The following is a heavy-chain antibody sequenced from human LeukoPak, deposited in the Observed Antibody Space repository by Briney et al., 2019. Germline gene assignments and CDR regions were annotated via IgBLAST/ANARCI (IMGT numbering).Heavy chain of an antibody. Sequence: PGGSLRLSCAASGFTFSSYWMSWVRQAPGKGLEWVGRIKSKTDGGTTDYAAPVKGRFTISRDDSKNTLYLQMNSLKTEDTAVYYCTTPKGVVIISDYWGQGTLVTVSS. D-gene: IGHD3-3*01. CDR3: TTPKGVVIISDY. CDR1: GFTFSSYW. V-gene: IGHV3-15*01. CDR2: IKSKTDGGTT. J-gene: IGHJ4*02.